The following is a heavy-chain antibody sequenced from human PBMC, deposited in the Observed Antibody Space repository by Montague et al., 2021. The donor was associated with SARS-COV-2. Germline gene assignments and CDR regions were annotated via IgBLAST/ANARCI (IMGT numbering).Heavy chain of an antibody. Sequence: SLRLSCAASGFTFDDYGMSWVRQAPGKGLEWVSGINRNGDTTDYGDSVKGRFIISRGNVKNSLYLQMNSLRAEDTALYYCSRGYNYGPFNLWGQGTLVTVTS. D-gene: IGHD5-18*01. V-gene: IGHV3-20*04. CDR2: INRNGDTT. J-gene: IGHJ4*02. CDR3: SRGYNYGPFNL. CDR1: GFTFDDYG.